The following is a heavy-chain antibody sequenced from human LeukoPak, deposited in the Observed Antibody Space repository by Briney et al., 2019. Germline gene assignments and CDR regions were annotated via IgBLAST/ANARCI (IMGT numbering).Heavy chain of an antibody. V-gene: IGHV4-61*01. D-gene: IGHD1-1*01. Sequence: ASETLSLTCTVSGGSVSSGSYYWSWIRQPPGKGLEWIGYIYYSGSTNYNPSLKSRVTISVDTSKNQFSLKLSSVTAADTAVYYYARGDLWVPNELEYYYGMDVWGQGTTVTVSS. CDR3: ARGDLWVPNELEYYYGMDV. J-gene: IGHJ6*02. CDR2: IYYSGST. CDR1: GGSVSSGSYY.